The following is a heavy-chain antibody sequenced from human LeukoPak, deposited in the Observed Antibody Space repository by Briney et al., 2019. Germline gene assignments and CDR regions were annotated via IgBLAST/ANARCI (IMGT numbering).Heavy chain of an antibody. D-gene: IGHD3-22*01. V-gene: IGHV4-4*07. CDR2: IYTSGST. J-gene: IGHJ3*02. CDR1: GGSISSYY. Sequence: SETLSLTCTVSGGSISSYYWSWIRQPAGKGLEWIGRIYTSGSTNYNPSLKSRVTMSVDTSKNQFSLKLSSVTAADTAVYYCAITLGYYDSSGYYLDDAFDIWGQGTMVTVSS. CDR3: AITLGYYDSSGYYLDDAFDI.